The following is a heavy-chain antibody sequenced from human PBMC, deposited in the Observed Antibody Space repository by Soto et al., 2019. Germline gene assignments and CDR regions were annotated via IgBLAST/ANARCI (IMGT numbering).Heavy chain of an antibody. CDR3: ARRVTYCGGDCYDRDDY. D-gene: IGHD2-21*02. Sequence: QVQLVQSGAEVKKPGSSVKVSCKASGGTFSSYAISWVRQAPGQGLEWMGGIIPIFGTANYAQKFQGRVTITADEATSTAYRELSSLRSEDTAVYYGARRVTYCGGDCYDRDDYWGQGTLVTVSS. V-gene: IGHV1-69*12. CDR1: GGTFSSYA. CDR2: IIPIFGTA. J-gene: IGHJ4*02.